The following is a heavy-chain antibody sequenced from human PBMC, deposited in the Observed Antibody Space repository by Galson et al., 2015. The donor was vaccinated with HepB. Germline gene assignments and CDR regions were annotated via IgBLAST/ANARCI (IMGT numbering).Heavy chain of an antibody. CDR3: AGVMPGLQPDYYYGMDV. V-gene: IGHV1-69*13. CDR1: GGTFSSYA. D-gene: IGHD4-11*01. CDR2: IIPIFGTA. Sequence: SVKVSCKASGGTFSSYAISWVRQAPGQGLEWMGGIIPIFGTANYAQKFQGRVTITADESTSTAYMELSSLRSEDTAVYYCAGVMPGLQPDYYYGMDVWGQGTTVTVSS. J-gene: IGHJ6*02.